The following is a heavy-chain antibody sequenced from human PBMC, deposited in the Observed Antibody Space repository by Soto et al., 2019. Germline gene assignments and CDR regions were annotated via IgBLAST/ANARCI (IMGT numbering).Heavy chain of an antibody. V-gene: IGHV1-46*01. J-gene: IGHJ4*02. Sequence: ASVKVSCKASGYTFTSYYMHWVRQAPGQGLEWMGIIKHSGGSTSYAQKFQGRVTMTRDTSTSTVYMELSSLRSEDTAVYYCARGAALSLEYYYDSSGYASGFDYWGQGTLVTVSS. D-gene: IGHD3-22*01. CDR2: IKHSGGST. CDR3: ARGAALSLEYYYDSSGYASGFDY. CDR1: GYTFTSYY.